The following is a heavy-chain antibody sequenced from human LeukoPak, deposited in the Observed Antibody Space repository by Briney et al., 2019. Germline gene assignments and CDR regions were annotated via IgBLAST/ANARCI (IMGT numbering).Heavy chain of an antibody. J-gene: IGHJ5*02. CDR1: GFAFSDYS. D-gene: IGHD2-15*01. CDR2: ISSSSGTI. V-gene: IGHV3-48*04. CDR3: ARDHSATSSWFDP. Sequence: PGGSLRLSCAASGFAFSDYSMNWVRQAPGKGLEWVSYISSSSGTIYYADSVKGRFTISRDNAKNSLYLQMNSLRAEDTAVYYCARDHSATSSWFDPWGQGTLVTVSS.